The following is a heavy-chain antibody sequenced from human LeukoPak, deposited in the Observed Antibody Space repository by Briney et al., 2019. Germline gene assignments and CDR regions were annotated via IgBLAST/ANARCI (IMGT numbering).Heavy chain of an antibody. J-gene: IGHJ4*02. Sequence: GGSLRLSCAASGFTFSSHSMSWVRQAPGKGLEWVSSISSSSSYIYYADSVKGRFTIFRDNAKNSLYLQMNSLRAEDTAVYYCASLSRWSVDYWGQGTLVTVSS. CDR3: ASLSRWSVDY. CDR1: GFTFSSHS. D-gene: IGHD6-13*01. CDR2: ISSSSSYI. V-gene: IGHV3-21*01.